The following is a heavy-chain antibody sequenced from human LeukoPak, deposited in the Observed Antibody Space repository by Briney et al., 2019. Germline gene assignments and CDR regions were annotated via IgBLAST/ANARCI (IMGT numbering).Heavy chain of an antibody. J-gene: IGHJ4*02. CDR1: GGSISSGGYY. D-gene: IGHD3-16*02. Sequence: PSQTLSLTCNVPGGSISSGGYYWSWIRQRPGKGLEWIGYIFYRGSTYYNPSLRSRIAISVDTSKNQFSLKLSSVTAADTAVYYCARFSPFGGVIVWGQGTLVTVSS. V-gene: IGHV4-31*03. CDR3: ARFSPFGGVIV. CDR2: IFYRGST.